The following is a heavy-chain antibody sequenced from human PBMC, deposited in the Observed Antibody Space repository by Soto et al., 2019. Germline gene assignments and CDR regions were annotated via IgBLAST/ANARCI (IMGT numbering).Heavy chain of an antibody. Sequence: QVQLQESGPRLVQPSETLSLSCSVSGISINNYYWNWIRQPPGKGLECIGFVYNVYNGETTNYNPSLQRRVTMSTDTSKKQFSLILTSVTAADTAVYYCAREGHTSDAFDIWGQGILVTVSS. CDR2: VYNVYNGETT. V-gene: IGHV4-59*01. J-gene: IGHJ3*02. CDR1: GISINNYY. CDR3: AREGHTSDAFDI.